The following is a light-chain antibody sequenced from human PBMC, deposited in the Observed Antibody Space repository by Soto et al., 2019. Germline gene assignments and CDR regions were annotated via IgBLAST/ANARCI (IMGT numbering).Light chain of an antibody. Sequence: EIVLTQSPGTMSLSPGERATLSCRASQSISSSHLAWYQQKPDQTPRLVIYGASNRATGIPDRFSGSGSGTDFTLTISRLEPEDFAVYYCQHYGNEGTFGPGTQVDLK. V-gene: IGKV3-20*01. J-gene: IGKJ3*01. CDR1: QSISSSH. CDR3: QHYGNEGT. CDR2: GAS.